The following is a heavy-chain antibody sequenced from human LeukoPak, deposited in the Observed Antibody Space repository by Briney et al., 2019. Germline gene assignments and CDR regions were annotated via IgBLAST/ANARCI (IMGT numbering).Heavy chain of an antibody. D-gene: IGHD2-21*01. CDR1: GGSISNNNYY. CDR2: IYYSGST. V-gene: IGHV4-39*07. Sequence: SETLSLTCTVSGGSISNNNYYWGWIRQPPGKGLEWIGSIYYSGSTYYNASLKSRVTISVDTSKNQFSLKLSSVTAADTAVYYCARVRRTGSPRFDYWGQGTLVTVSS. CDR3: ARVRRTGSPRFDY. J-gene: IGHJ4*02.